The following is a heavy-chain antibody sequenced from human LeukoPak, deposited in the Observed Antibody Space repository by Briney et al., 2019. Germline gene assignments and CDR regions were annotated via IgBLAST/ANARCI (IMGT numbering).Heavy chain of an antibody. J-gene: IGHJ4*02. V-gene: IGHV3-33*01. CDR2: IWYDGSNK. Sequence: GGSLRLSCAASGFTFSTYAMDWVRQAPGKGLEWVAVIWYDGSNKNYADSVKGRFTISRDNSKNTMYLQMNSLRAEDTAVYYCARGPHYHHSTGHFSYWGQGTLDTVSS. CDR3: ARGPHYHHSTGHFSY. D-gene: IGHD3-22*01. CDR1: GFTFSTYA.